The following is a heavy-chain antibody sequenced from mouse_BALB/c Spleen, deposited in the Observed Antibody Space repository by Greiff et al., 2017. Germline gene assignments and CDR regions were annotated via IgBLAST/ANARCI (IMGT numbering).Heavy chain of an antibody. CDR1: GYAFTNYL. Sequence: QVQLQQSGAELVRPGTSVKVSCKASGYAFTNYLIEWVKQRPGQGLEWIGVINPGSGGTNYNEKFKGKATLTADKSSSTAYMQLSSLTSDDSAVYFCARQDYDRFAYWGQGTLVTVSA. CDR2: INPGSGGT. V-gene: IGHV1-54*01. CDR3: ARQDYDRFAY. D-gene: IGHD2-4*01. J-gene: IGHJ3*01.